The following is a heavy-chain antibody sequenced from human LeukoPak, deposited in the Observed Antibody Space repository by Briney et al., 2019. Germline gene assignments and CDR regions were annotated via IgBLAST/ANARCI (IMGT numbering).Heavy chain of an antibody. J-gene: IGHJ5*02. D-gene: IGHD3-22*01. CDR2: IIPIFGTA. CDR1: GGTFSSHA. CDR3: ARDQYYDSKGWFDP. Sequence: SVRVSCKASGGTFSSHAISWVRQAPGQGLEWMGGIIPIFGTANYAQKFQGRVTMTEDTSTSTAYMELRSLRSDDTAVYYCARDQYYDSKGWFDPWGQGTLVTVSS. V-gene: IGHV1-69*06.